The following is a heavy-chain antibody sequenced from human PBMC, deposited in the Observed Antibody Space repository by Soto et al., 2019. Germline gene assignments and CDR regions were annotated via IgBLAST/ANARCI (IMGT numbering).Heavy chain of an antibody. J-gene: IGHJ3*01. CDR3: ARDPEYYYDSSGYYYGSNQAS. CDR1: GFTVSSNY. V-gene: IGHV3-53*01. D-gene: IGHD3-22*01. CDR2: IYSSGST. Sequence: GGSLRLSCAASGFTVSSNYMSWVRQAPGKGLEWVSVIYSSGSTYYADSVKGRFTISRDNSKNTLYLQMNSLRAEDTAVYYCARDPEYYYDSSGYYYGSNQASWGQGTMVTVSS.